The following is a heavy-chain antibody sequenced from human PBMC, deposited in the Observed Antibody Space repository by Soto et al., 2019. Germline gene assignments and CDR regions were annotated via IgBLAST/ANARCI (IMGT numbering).Heavy chain of an antibody. CDR1: GFTFSSYA. CDR3: ARAPDDDSSGYYSGY. Sequence: EVQLLESGGGLVQPGGSLRLSCAASGFTFSSYAMSWVRQAPGKGLEWVSAISGSGGSTYYADSVKGRFTISRDNSKNTLYLQMNSLRAEDTAVYYCARAPDDDSSGYYSGYWGQGTLVTVSS. J-gene: IGHJ4*02. D-gene: IGHD3-22*01. CDR2: ISGSGGST. V-gene: IGHV3-23*01.